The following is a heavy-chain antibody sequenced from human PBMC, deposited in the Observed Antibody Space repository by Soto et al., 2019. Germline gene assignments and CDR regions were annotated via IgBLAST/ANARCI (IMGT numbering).Heavy chain of an antibody. CDR3: AKDPPSSGYYFDY. D-gene: IGHD3-22*01. Sequence: QVQLVESGGGVVQPGRSLRLSCAASGFTFSSYGMHWVRQAPGKGLEGVAVISYDGSNKYYADSVKGRFTLSRDNSKNTLYLQMTSLRAEDTAVYYFAKDPPSSGYYFDYRGQGTLVTVSS. CDR1: GFTFSSYG. CDR2: ISYDGSNK. V-gene: IGHV3-30*18. J-gene: IGHJ4*02.